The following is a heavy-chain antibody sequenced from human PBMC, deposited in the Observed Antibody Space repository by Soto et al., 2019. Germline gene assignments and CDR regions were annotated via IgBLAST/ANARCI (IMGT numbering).Heavy chain of an antibody. D-gene: IGHD3-10*01. CDR3: ARDGFGESL. J-gene: IGHJ4*02. CDR2: IKYDGSDT. CDR1: GFSFSSSR. V-gene: IGHV3-74*01. Sequence: EVHLVESGGGLVQPGGSLRLSCAASGFSFSSSRMYWVRQAPGKGLVWVSHIKYDGSDTDYADSVKGRSTISRDNTKITLSLQMNSLRAEDTAVYYCARDGFGESLWGQGTLVTVSS.